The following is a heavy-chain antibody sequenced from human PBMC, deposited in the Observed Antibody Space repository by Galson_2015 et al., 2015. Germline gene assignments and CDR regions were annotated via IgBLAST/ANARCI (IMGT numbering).Heavy chain of an antibody. CDR3: AKDLQMSR. Sequence: SLRLSCAASGFTFSTYAIHWVRQAPGKGLEWVAVISYDGSKKSSADSVKGRFSVSRDNSKNTVYLQMSSLRVEDTAVYYCAKDLQMSRWGQGTLVTVSS. CDR2: ISYDGSKK. V-gene: IGHV3-30-3*01. CDR1: GFTFSTYA. J-gene: IGHJ4*02. D-gene: IGHD5-24*01.